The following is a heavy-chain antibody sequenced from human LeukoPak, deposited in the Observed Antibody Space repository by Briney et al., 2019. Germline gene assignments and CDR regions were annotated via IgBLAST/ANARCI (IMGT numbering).Heavy chain of an antibody. CDR3: ARVLSESVRGYSSSWYNLLGYYYYYMDV. D-gene: IGHD6-13*01. Sequence: AASVKVSCKASGYTFTSYYMHWVRQAPGQGLEWMGLINPTGGSTGYAQKFQGRVTMTRDMSTSTDYMELSSLRSEDTAIYYCARVLSESVRGYSSSWYNLLGYYYYYMDVWGKGTTVTISS. V-gene: IGHV1-46*01. CDR2: INPTGGST. J-gene: IGHJ6*03. CDR1: GYTFTSYY.